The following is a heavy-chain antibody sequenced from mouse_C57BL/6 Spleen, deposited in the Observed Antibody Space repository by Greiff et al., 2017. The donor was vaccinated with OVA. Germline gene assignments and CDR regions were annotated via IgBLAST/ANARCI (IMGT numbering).Heavy chain of an antibody. J-gene: IGHJ3*01. CDR3: ARIGLMGGYYGSFAY. CDR1: GYTFTSYW. CDR2: INPSNGGT. Sequence: QVQLQQPGTELVKPGASVKLSCKASGYTFTSYWMHWVKQRPGQGLEWIGNINPSNGGTNYNEKFKSKATLTVDKSSSTAYMQLSSLTSEDSAVYDCARIGLMGGYYGSFAYWGQGTLVTVSA. V-gene: IGHV1-53*01. D-gene: IGHD1-1*01.